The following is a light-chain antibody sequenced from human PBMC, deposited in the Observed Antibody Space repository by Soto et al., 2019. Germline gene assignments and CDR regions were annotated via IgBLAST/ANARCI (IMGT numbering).Light chain of an antibody. Sequence: QSVLTQPPSASGTPGQRVTISCSGSSSNNGSNTVNRYQQLPGTAPKLLIYSNNQRPSGVPGRFSGSKSGTSASLAISGLQSEDEDDYYCAAWDYSLNGVVFGGGTKLTVL. CDR3: AAWDYSLNGVV. V-gene: IGLV1-44*01. CDR1: SSNNGSNT. J-gene: IGLJ2*01. CDR2: SNN.